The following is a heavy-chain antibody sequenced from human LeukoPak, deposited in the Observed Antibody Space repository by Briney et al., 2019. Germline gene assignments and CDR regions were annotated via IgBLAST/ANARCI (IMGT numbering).Heavy chain of an antibody. CDR3: ARAATVTNRDYYYYYYMDV. J-gene: IGHJ6*03. Sequence: ASVKVSCKASGYTFTGYYMHWVRQAPGQGLEWMGWINPNSGGTNYAQKFQGRVTMTRDTSISTAYMELSRRRSDDTAVYYCARAATVTNRDYYYYYYMDVWGKGTTVTVSS. CDR2: INPNSGGT. CDR1: GYTFTGYY. D-gene: IGHD4-17*01. V-gene: IGHV1-2*02.